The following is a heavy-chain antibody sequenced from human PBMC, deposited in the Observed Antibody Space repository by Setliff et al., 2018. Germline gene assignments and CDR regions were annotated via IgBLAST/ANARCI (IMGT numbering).Heavy chain of an antibody. CDR1: GYTFTSYG. CDR2: ISAYNGNT. D-gene: IGHD2-2*01. V-gene: IGHV1-18*01. CDR3: ARLLFHCSSTSCYLDAFDI. J-gene: IGHJ3*02. Sequence: GASVKVSCKASGYTFTSYGISWVRQAPGQGLEWMGWISAYNGNTNYAQKLQGRVTMTTDTSTSTAYMELRSLRSDDTAVYYCARLLFHCSSTSCYLDAFDIWGQGTMVTVSS.